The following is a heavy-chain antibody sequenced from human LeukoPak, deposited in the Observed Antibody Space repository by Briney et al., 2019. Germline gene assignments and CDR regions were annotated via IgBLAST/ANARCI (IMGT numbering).Heavy chain of an antibody. CDR3: AGDRPHSYYYDSSGSPGD. CDR1: GFTVSSNY. Sequence: PGGSLRLSXAASGFTVSSNYMSWVRQAPGKGLEWVSVIYSGGSTYYADSVKGRFTISRDNSKNTLYLQMNSLRAEDTAVYYCAGDRPHSYYYDSSGSPGDWGQGTLVTVSS. D-gene: IGHD3-22*01. CDR2: IYSGGST. V-gene: IGHV3-66*02. J-gene: IGHJ4*02.